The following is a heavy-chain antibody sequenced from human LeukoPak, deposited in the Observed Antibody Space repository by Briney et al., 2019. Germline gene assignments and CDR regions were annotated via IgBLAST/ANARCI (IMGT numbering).Heavy chain of an antibody. D-gene: IGHD3-3*01. Sequence: PGGSLRLSCAASGFTVSSNYMSWVRQASGKGLEWVSVIYSGGSTYYADSVKGRFTISRDNSKNTLYLQMNSLRAEDTAVYYCAKDTGYDFWSGYPNYWGQGTLVTVSS. CDR2: IYSGGST. J-gene: IGHJ4*02. V-gene: IGHV3-53*01. CDR3: AKDTGYDFWSGYPNY. CDR1: GFTVSSNY.